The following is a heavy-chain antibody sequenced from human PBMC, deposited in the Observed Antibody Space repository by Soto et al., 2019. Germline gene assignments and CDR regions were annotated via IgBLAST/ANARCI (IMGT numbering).Heavy chain of an antibody. CDR1: GFTFSSYG. V-gene: IGHV3-30*03. Sequence: GSLRLSCAASGFTFSSYGMHWVRQAPGKGLEWVAVISYDGSNKYYADSVKGRFTISRDNSKNTLYLQMNSLRAEDTAVYYCARDTGPNGYNYYYFGMDVWGQGTTVTVSS. CDR2: ISYDGSNK. J-gene: IGHJ6*02. CDR3: ARDTGPNGYNYYYFGMDV. D-gene: IGHD5-18*01.